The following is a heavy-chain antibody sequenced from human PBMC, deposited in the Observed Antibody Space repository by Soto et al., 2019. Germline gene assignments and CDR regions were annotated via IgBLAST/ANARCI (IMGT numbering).Heavy chain of an antibody. V-gene: IGHV4-59*08. CDR2: IYYSGST. J-gene: IGHJ4*02. Sequence: QVQLQESGPGLVKPSETLSLTCTVSGGSISSYYWSWIRQPPGKGLEWIGYIYYSGSTNYNPSLKSRVTISVDTSKNQFSLKLSSVTAADTAVYYCARLPVEMATNHFDYWGQGTLVTVSS. CDR3: ARLPVEMATNHFDY. CDR1: GGSISSYY. D-gene: IGHD5-12*01.